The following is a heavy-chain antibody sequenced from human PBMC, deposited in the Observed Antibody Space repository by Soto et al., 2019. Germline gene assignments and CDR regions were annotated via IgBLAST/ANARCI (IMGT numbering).Heavy chain of an antibody. J-gene: IGHJ3*02. CDR3: ARGPFYAFWTGLNPGAFEN. Sequence: ASLKVSCKASGYTFTSYGISWVRQAPGQGLEWMGWISAYNGNTNYAQKLQGRVTMTTDTSTSTAYMELRSLRSGDTAVYYCARGPFYAFWTGLNPGAFENWGKGTMAT. CDR2: ISAYNGNT. CDR1: GYTFTSYG. V-gene: IGHV1-18*01. D-gene: IGHD3-3*01.